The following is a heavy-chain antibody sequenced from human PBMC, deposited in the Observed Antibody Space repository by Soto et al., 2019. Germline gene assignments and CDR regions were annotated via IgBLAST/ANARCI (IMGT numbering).Heavy chain of an antibody. CDR3: AKDVFPIVGATKYYYGMDV. J-gene: IGHJ6*02. V-gene: IGHV3-30*18. CDR1: GFTFSSYG. Sequence: GGSLRLSCAASGFTFSSYGMHWVRQAPGKGLEWVAVISYDGSNKYYADSVKGRFTISRDNSKNTLYLQMNSLRAEDTAVYYCAKDVFPIVGATKYYYGMDVWGQGTTVTVS. D-gene: IGHD1-26*01. CDR2: ISYDGSNK.